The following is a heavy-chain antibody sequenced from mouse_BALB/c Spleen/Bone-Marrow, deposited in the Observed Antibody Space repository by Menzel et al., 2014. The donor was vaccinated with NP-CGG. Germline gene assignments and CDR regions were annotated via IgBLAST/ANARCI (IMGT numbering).Heavy chain of an antibody. D-gene: IGHD2-14*01. CDR1: GYTFTDYA. CDR3: ARSGKVRNAMDY. Sequence: VQLQQSGAELVRPGVSVKISCKGSGYTFTDYAIHWVKQSHAKSLEWIGLISGYYGDAIYNQKFKGKATMTVDKSSSTAYMDLARLTSEDSAIYYCARSGKVRNAMDYWSQRTSVTVSS. J-gene: IGHJ4*01. V-gene: IGHV1S137*01. CDR2: ISGYYGDA.